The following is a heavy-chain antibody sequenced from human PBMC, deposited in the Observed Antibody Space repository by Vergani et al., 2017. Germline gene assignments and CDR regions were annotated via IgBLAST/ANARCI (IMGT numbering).Heavy chain of an antibody. J-gene: IGHJ4*02. CDR2: IYWNDDK. CDR3: AHTPAGYSGSSFDN. D-gene: IGHD1-26*01. Sequence: QITLKESGPTLVKPTQTLTLTCTFSGFSLSTSGVGVGWIRQPPGKALEWLALIYWNDDKRYSPSLKSRLTITKDTSKNQVVLTMTNMDPVDTATYYCAHTPAGYSGSSFDNWGQGTLVTVSS. CDR1: GFSLSTSGVG. V-gene: IGHV2-5*01.